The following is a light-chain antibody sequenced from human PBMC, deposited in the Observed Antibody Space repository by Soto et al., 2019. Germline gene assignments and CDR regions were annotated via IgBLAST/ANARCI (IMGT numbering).Light chain of an antibody. Sequence: DIQMTQSPSSLSVSVRDRVTITCRASQSIATFLHWYQQKPGKAPKLLIYASFNLQSGVPSRFSGSGSGTDFTLTISSLQPEDFATYYCQQSYNIPHTFGQGTKLEIK. CDR2: ASF. V-gene: IGKV1-39*01. CDR3: QQSYNIPHT. J-gene: IGKJ2*01. CDR1: QSIATF.